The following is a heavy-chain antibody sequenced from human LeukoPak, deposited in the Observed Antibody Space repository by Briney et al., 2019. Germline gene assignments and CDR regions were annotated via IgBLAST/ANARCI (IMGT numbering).Heavy chain of an antibody. CDR2: INHSGST. CDR1: GGSFSGYY. D-gene: IGHD3-3*01. CDR3: AREGFLEWLTD. V-gene: IGHV4-34*01. Sequence: SETLSLTCAVYGGSFSGYYWSWIRQPPGKGLEWIGEINHSGSTNYNPSLKSRVTISVDTSKNQFSLKLSSVTAADTAVYYCAREGFLEWLTDWGQGTLVTVSS. J-gene: IGHJ4*02.